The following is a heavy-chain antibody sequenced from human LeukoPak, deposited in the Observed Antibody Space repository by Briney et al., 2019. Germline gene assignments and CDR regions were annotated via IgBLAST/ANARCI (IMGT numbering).Heavy chain of an antibody. CDR3: ARGRVRVSPGTGYFDS. CDR1: GGSLSGYN. CDR2: INHGGTT. V-gene: IGHV4-34*01. D-gene: IGHD2-15*01. J-gene: IGHJ4*02. Sequence: SETLSLTCGLSGGSLSGYNWNWIRQTPLKGLEWIGEINHGGTTHYNPSLESRVIISIDTFKSQFSLILNSVTAADTAVFYCARGRVRVSPGTGYFDSWSQGAQVIVSS.